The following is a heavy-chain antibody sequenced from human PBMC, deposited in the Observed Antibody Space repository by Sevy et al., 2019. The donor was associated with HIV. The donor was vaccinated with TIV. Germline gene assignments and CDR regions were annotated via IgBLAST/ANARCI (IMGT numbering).Heavy chain of an antibody. CDR3: ATTKDYYESSGYPFDY. CDR1: GKTLSELS. J-gene: IGHJ4*02. CDR2: FDPEDDET. Sequence: ASVKVSCKVSGKTLSELSMHWVRLAPGKGLEWMGSFDPEDDETIYAQKFQGRVTMTEDTSTDKAYMELSSLRSEDTAVYYCATTKDYYESSGYPFDYWGQGTLVTVSS. D-gene: IGHD3-22*01. V-gene: IGHV1-24*01.